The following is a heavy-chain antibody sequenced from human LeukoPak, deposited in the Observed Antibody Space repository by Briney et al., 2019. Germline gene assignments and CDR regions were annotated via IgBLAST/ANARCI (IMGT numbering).Heavy chain of an antibody. CDR3: ARISSSSSRYYYYYMDV. Sequence: TSETLSLTCTVSGGSISSYYWSWIRQPPGKGLEWIGYIYYSGSTNYNPSLKSRVTISVDTSKNQFSLKLSSVTAADTAVYYCARISSSSSRYYYYYMDVWGKGTTVTVSS. V-gene: IGHV4-59*01. CDR1: GGSISSYY. D-gene: IGHD6-6*01. J-gene: IGHJ6*03. CDR2: IYYSGST.